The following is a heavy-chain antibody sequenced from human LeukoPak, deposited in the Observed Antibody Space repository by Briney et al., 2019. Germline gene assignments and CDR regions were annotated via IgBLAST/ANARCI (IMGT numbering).Heavy chain of an antibody. Sequence: ASVKVSCKASGYTFTSYDINWVRQATGQGLEWMGWMNPNSGNTGYAQKFQGRVTITRNTSISTAYMELSSLRSEDTAVYYCARGDYGDYYYYMDVWGEGTTVTVSS. CDR1: GYTFTSYD. CDR3: ARGDYGDYYYYMDV. D-gene: IGHD4-17*01. J-gene: IGHJ6*03. V-gene: IGHV1-8*03. CDR2: MNPNSGNT.